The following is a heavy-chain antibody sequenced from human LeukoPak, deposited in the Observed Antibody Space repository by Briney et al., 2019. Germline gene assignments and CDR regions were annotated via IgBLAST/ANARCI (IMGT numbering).Heavy chain of an antibody. CDR3: ARGGYYYYGMDV. V-gene: IGHV4-59*01. Sequence: SETLSLTCTVSGGSISSYYWSWIRQPPGKGLEWIGYIYYSGSTNYNPSLKSRVTISVDTSKNQFSLKLSSVTAADTAVYYCARGGYYYYGMDVWGQGTTVTVSS. J-gene: IGHJ6*02. CDR2: IYYSGST. CDR1: GGSISSYY.